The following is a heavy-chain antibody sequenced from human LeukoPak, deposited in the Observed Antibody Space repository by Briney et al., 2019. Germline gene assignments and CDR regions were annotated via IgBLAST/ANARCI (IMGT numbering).Heavy chain of an antibody. CDR3: AKAGAVVVVAAKFFDY. CDR1: GFTLTTYA. V-gene: IGHV3-23*01. J-gene: IGHJ4*02. D-gene: IGHD2-15*01. Sequence: GGSLRLSCAVSGFTLTTYAMSWVRQAPGKGLEWVSAISGSGGSTYYADSVKGRFTISRDNSKNTLYLQMNSLRAEDTAVYYCAKAGAVVVVAAKFFDYWGQGTLVTVSS. CDR2: ISGSGGST.